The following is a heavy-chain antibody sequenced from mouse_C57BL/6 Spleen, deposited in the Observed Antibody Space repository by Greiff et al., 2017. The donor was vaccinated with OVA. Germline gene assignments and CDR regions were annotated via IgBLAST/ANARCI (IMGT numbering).Heavy chain of an antibody. D-gene: IGHD2-4*01. CDR3: ARRRYYDYDEESENYFDY. CDR2: IYPRSGNT. J-gene: IGHJ2*01. Sequence: QVQLQQSGAELARPGASVKLSCKASGYTFTSYGISWVKQRTGQGLEWIGEIYPRSGNTYYNEKFKGKATLTADKSSSTAYMELRSLTSEDSAVYFCARRRYYDYDEESENYFDYWGQGTTLTVSS. V-gene: IGHV1-81*01. CDR1: GYTFTSYG.